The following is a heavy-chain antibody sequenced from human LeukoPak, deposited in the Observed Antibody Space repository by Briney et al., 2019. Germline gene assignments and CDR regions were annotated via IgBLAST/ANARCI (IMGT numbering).Heavy chain of an antibody. CDR1: GGTFSSYA. Sequence: SVKVSCKASGGTFSSYAISWVRQAPGQGLEWMGGIIPIFGTANYAQKFQGRVTITTDESTSTAYMELSSLRSEDTAVYYCARGTSYDFWRGPEGDYWGQGTLVTVSS. D-gene: IGHD3-3*01. V-gene: IGHV1-69*05. J-gene: IGHJ4*02. CDR3: ARGTSYDFWRGPEGDY. CDR2: IIPIFGTA.